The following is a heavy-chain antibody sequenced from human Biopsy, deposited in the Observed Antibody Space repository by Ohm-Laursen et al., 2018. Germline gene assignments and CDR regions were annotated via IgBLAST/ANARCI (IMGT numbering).Heavy chain of an antibody. V-gene: IGHV4-59*07. CDR3: ARDDAATVIRGLYY. CDR1: GGSISSYY. Sequence: SDTLSLTCTVSGGSISSYYWNWIRQPPGKGLEWIGYIYYSGTTDYNPSLKSRVTISIDKSKNQFFLKLSSVTAEDTAVYYCARDDAATVIRGLYYWGQGALVTVSS. CDR2: IYYSGTT. D-gene: IGHD3-10*01. J-gene: IGHJ4*02.